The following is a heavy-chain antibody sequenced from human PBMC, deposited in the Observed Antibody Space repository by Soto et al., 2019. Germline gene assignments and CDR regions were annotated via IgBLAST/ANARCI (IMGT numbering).Heavy chain of an antibody. Sequence: QITLKESGPTLVEPTQTLTLTCSFSGFSLTNSGVGVGWFRQAPGKALECLGIIYWDNDRRYNPSLKTRLTIPXXTXKXPFVLSMTYMEPVDTGTYSWAHPVSSSARDVGWFDSWGQGTPVTVS. CDR2: IYWDNDR. CDR3: AHPVSSSARDVGWFDS. CDR1: GFSLTNSGVG. V-gene: IGHV2-5*02. J-gene: IGHJ5*01. D-gene: IGHD1-26*01.